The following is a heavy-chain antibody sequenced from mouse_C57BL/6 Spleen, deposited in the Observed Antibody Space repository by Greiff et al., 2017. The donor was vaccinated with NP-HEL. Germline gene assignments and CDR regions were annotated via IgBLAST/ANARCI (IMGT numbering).Heavy chain of an antibody. Sequence: QVQLKESGPELVKPGASVKISCKASGYAFSSSWMNWVKQRPGKGLEWIGRIYPGDGDTNYNGKFKGKATLTADKSSSTAYMQLSSLTSEDSAVYFCARGDGYPFQLTYWGQGTLVTVSA. CDR3: ARGDGYPFQLTY. CDR1: GYAFSSSW. V-gene: IGHV1-82*01. J-gene: IGHJ3*01. D-gene: IGHD2-3*01. CDR2: IYPGDGDT.